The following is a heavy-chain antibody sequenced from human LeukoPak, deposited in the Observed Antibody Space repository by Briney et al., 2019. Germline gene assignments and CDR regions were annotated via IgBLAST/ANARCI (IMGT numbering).Heavy chain of an antibody. J-gene: IGHJ6*03. D-gene: IGHD5-18*01. CDR1: GGSISSYY. V-gene: IGHV4-59*01. Sequence: PSETLSLTCTVPGGSISSYYWSWIRQPPGKGLEWIGYIYYSGSTNYNPSLKSRVTISVDMSRNQFSLKLRSVTAADTAVYYCARTTEGGYSYGYFYYYYMDVWGKGTTVTISS. CDR3: ARTTEGGYSYGYFYYYYMDV. CDR2: IYYSGST.